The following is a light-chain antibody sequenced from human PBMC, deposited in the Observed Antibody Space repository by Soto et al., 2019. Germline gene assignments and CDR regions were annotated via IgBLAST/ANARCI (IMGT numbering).Light chain of an antibody. Sequence: EIVLTQSPATLSLSPGERATLSCRASQSVSSYLAWYQQKPGQAPRLLIYDASNRATGIPARFSGSGSGTDFTLTISSLEPEDFALYYCQQRSQWPLTVGGGTKVEIK. V-gene: IGKV3-11*01. CDR2: DAS. CDR3: QQRSQWPLT. CDR1: QSVSSY. J-gene: IGKJ4*01.